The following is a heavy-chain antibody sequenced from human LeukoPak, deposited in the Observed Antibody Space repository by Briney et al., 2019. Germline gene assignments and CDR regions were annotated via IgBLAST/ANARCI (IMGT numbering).Heavy chain of an antibody. CDR1: GGSINSSNYY. Sequence: SETLSLTCTVSGGSINSSNYYWGWIRQPPGKGLEWIGSLYYSGNAYYNPSLKRRVTISVDTSKNQFSLRLSSVTAADTAVYYCVRDSFLVITPPYFDYWGQGTLVTVSS. V-gene: IGHV4-39*07. CDR2: LYYSGNA. J-gene: IGHJ4*02. CDR3: VRDSFLVITPPYFDY. D-gene: IGHD3-16*01.